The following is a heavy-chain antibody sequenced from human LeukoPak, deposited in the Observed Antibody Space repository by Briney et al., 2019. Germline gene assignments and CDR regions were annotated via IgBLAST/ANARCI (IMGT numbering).Heavy chain of an antibody. V-gene: IGHV4-38-2*02. CDR2: IYYSGST. CDR1: GYSISSGYY. Sequence: NPSETLSLTCTVSGYSISSGYYWGWIRQPPGKGLEWIGSIYYSGSTYYNPSLKSRVTISVDTSKNQFSLKLSSVTAADTAVYYCARVTAMALYYYYMDVWGKGTTVTVSS. CDR3: ARVTAMALYYYYMDV. D-gene: IGHD5-18*01. J-gene: IGHJ6*03.